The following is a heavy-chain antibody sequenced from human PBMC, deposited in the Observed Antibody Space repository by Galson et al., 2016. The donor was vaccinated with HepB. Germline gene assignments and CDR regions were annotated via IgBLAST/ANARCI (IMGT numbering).Heavy chain of an antibody. D-gene: IGHD6-13*01. CDR2: ISYDGSNK. Sequence: SLRLSCAASGFTFSNYGMHWVRQAPGKGLEWVAVISYDGSNKYYADSVKGRFTISRDNSKNTLYLQMNSLRDEDTAVYYCARAGSSWYFDYWGQETLVTVSS. CDR3: ARAGSSWYFDY. V-gene: IGHV3-30*03. CDR1: GFTFSNYG. J-gene: IGHJ4*02.